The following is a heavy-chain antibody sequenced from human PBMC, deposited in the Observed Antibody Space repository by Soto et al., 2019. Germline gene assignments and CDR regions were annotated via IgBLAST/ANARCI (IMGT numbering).Heavy chain of an antibody. CDR3: LWKESGWYSDGRVFDY. V-gene: IGHV3-30*03. Sequence: GGSLRLSCEASGLTFSNYGMHWVRQAPGKGLEWVADISYSGSNKYYVDTVKGRFTISRDNSKNTLYLQVNSLRAEDTAVYYCLWKESGWYSDGRVFDYWGQGTLVTVSS. CDR2: ISYSGSNK. J-gene: IGHJ4*02. CDR1: GLTFSNYG. D-gene: IGHD6-19*01.